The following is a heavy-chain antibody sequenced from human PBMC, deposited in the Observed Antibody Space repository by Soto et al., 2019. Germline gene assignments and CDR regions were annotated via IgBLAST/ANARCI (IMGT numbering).Heavy chain of an antibody. D-gene: IGHD5-18*01. V-gene: IGHV3-74*01. Sequence: EVQLVESGGGLVQAGGSLRLSCAASGFTFSNYWMHWVRQAPGKGLVWVSRLNSDGSTTNYADSVKGRFTISRDNAKNTLYLQMNSLRTEDTAVYYCVRGGGTQLWSLFYNWGQGTMVTDSS. J-gene: IGHJ3*02. CDR3: VRGGGTQLWSLFYN. CDR2: LNSDGSTT. CDR1: GFTFSNYW.